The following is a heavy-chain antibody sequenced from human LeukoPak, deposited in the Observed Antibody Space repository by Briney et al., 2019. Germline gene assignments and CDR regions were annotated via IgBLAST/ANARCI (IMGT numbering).Heavy chain of an antibody. J-gene: IGHJ4*02. CDR2: ISSSSSYI. Sequence: GGSLRLSCAASGFTFSSYWMSWVRQAPGKGLEWVSSISSSSSYIYYADLVKGRFTISRDNAKNSLYLQLNSLRAEDTAIYYCVRDRGSYRPIDYWGQGTPVTVSS. D-gene: IGHD1-26*01. CDR3: VRDRGSYRPIDY. V-gene: IGHV3-21*01. CDR1: GFTFSSYW.